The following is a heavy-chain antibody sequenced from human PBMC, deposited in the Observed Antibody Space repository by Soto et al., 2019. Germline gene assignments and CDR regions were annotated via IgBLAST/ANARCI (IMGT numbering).Heavy chain of an antibody. CDR1: GFTFSSYA. Sequence: GGSLRLSCAASGFTFSSYAMRWVRQAPGKGLEWVAVISYDGSNKYYADSVKGRFTISRDNSKNTLYLQMNSLRAEDTAVYYCARGEIAVAAKPNDYWGQGTLVTVSS. CDR3: ARGEIAVAAKPNDY. J-gene: IGHJ4*02. D-gene: IGHD6-19*01. CDR2: ISYDGSNK. V-gene: IGHV3-30-3*01.